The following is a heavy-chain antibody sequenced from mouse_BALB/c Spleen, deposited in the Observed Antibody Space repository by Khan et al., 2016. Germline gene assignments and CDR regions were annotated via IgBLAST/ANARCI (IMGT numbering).Heavy chain of an antibody. D-gene: IGHD2-2*01. CDR3: ARAGYGYDY. V-gene: IGHV1-80*01. CDR2: IYPGDGET. J-gene: IGHJ2*01. CDR1: GYAFSIFW. Sequence: QVQLKQSGAELVRPGSSVKISCKASGYAFSIFWMNWVKQRPGQGLEWSGQIYPGDGETDYTGKFKDKATLTADKSSSTAYMQLSSLTSEDSAVYSCARAGYGYDYWGQGTTLTVSA.